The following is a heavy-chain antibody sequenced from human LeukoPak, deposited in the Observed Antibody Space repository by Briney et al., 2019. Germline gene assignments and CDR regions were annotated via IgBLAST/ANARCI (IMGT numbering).Heavy chain of an antibody. CDR2: ISAYNGNT. CDR3: ATNHPYYYDSSGYYDY. D-gene: IGHD3-22*01. V-gene: IGHV1-18*01. Sequence: ASVKVSCKASGYTFTSYGISWVRQAPGQGLEWMGWISAYNGNTNFAQKLQGRVTMTTDTSTSTAYMELRSLRSDDTAVYYCATNHPYYYDSSGYYDYWGQGTLVTVSS. CDR1: GYTFTSYG. J-gene: IGHJ4*02.